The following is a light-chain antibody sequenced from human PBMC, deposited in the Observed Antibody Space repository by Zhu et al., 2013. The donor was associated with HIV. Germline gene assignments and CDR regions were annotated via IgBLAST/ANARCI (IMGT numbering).Light chain of an antibody. CDR3: QEYDTWPPG. J-gene: IGKJ2*01. V-gene: IGKV3-20*01. Sequence: EIVLTQSPATLSLSPGERATLSCRASQRISSYLAWYQQKPGQAPRLLIYGASSRATGTPDRFRGSGSATDFTLTISRLQPEDFAVYHCQEYDTWPPGFGQGTKLEVK. CDR2: GAS. CDR1: QRISSY.